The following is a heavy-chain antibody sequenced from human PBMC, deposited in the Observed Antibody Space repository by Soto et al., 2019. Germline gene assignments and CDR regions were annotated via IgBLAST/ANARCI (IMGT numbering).Heavy chain of an antibody. CDR3: ARGGGGVFDL. J-gene: IGHJ2*01. CDR1: GGSISSYF. V-gene: IGHV4-59*01. D-gene: IGHD1-26*01. CDR2: ISYSGST. Sequence: QVQLQESGPGLVKPSETLSLTCTVSGGSISSYFWSWIRQPPGKGLEWIGYISYSGSTNYNPSLESRVTISLDTSKNHFSLKLTSVTAADTAVYYCARGGGGVFDLWGGGTLVTVSS.